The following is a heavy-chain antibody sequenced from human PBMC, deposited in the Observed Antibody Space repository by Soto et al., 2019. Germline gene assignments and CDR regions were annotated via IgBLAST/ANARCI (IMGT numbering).Heavy chain of an antibody. CDR2: IWYDGSNK. V-gene: IGHV3-33*01. D-gene: IGHD1-1*01. Sequence: GGSLRLSCAASGFTFSSYGMHWVRQAPGKGLEWVAVIWYDGSNKYYADSVKGRFTISRDNSKNTLYLQMNSLRAEDTAVYYCARDWRNRERNTYYYGMEVWGQGTTVTVSS. J-gene: IGHJ6*02. CDR1: GFTFSSYG. CDR3: ARDWRNRERNTYYYGMEV.